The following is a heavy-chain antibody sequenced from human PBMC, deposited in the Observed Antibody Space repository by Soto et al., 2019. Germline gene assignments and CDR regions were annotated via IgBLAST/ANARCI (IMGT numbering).Heavy chain of an antibody. CDR2: VCYGGT. CDR3: ASYRGALYFES. D-gene: IGHD3-16*01. Sequence: QVHLQESGPRLVQPSETLSLTCSVSGRSMRSNYLSGIRQSPDKGLEWFGYVCYGGTDYNPYLGGRVSMSVETSTSKFYLKLTSVTVADTAVYYCASYRGALYFESWGQGILVTVSA. J-gene: IGHJ4*02. CDR1: GRSMRSNY. V-gene: IGHV4-59*01.